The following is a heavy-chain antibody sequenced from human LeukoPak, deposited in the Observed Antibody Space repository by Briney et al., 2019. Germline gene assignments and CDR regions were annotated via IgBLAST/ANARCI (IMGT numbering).Heavy chain of an antibody. CDR3: ARVSVSGTYDY. Sequence: KPSETLSLTCTVSGGSVNSFYWTWIRQPGGKGLERIGRIYSSGSTNYNPSLKNRVTMSVDTSKNQFSLKLTSVTAADTAVYYCARVSVSGTYDYWGQGTLVTVSS. J-gene: IGHJ4*02. V-gene: IGHV4-4*07. CDR1: GGSVNSFY. D-gene: IGHD1-26*01. CDR2: IYSSGST.